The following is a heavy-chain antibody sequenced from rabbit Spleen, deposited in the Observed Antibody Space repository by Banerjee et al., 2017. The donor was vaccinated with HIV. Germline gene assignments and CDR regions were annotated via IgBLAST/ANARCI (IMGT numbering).Heavy chain of an antibody. CDR2: INMFTGKS. D-gene: IGHD5-1*01. V-gene: IGHV1S40*01. CDR1: GFSFSSSYW. J-gene: IGHJ4*01. CDR3: ARDLVAAIGWNFNL. Sequence: QSLEESGGDLVKPEGSLTLTCTASGFSFSSSYWMCWVRQAPGKGLEWIACINMFTGKSVYASWAKGRFIMSRPSSTTVTLQMTSLTVADTATYFCARDLVAAIGWNFNLWGPGTLVTVS.